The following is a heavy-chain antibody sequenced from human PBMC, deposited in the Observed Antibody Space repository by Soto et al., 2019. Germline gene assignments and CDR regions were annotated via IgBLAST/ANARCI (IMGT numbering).Heavy chain of an antibody. V-gene: IGHV4-34*01. CDR2: INHSGST. CDR1: GGSFSGYY. J-gene: IGHJ6*02. D-gene: IGHD1-26*01. Sequence: SETLSLTCAVYGGSFSGYYWSWIRQPPGKGLEWIGEINHSGSTYYNPSLKSRVTISVDRSKNQFSLKLSSVTAADTAVYYCARDRREKYYYYGMDVWGQGTTVTVSS. CDR3: ARDRREKYYYYGMDV.